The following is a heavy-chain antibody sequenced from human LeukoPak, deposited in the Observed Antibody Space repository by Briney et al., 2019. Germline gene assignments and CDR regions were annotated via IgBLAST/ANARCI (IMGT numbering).Heavy chain of an antibody. CDR3: ARDLGASWANTYYFDY. CDR1: GYTFTGYY. CDR2: VNPNSGGT. V-gene: IGHV1-2*02. J-gene: IGHJ4*02. D-gene: IGHD3-16*01. Sequence: ASVKVSCKASGYTFTGYYMHWVRQAPGQGLEWMGWVNPNSGGTNYAQKFQGRVTMTRDTSISTAYMELSRLRSDDTAVYYCARDLGASWANTYYFDYWGQGTLVTVSS.